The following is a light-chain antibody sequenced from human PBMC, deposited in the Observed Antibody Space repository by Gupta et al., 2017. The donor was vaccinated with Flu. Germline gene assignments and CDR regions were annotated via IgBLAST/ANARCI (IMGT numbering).Light chain of an antibody. CDR3: QQYGSSPLYT. CDR2: GAS. V-gene: IGKV3-20*01. Sequence: RATLSFRASQSVTSNYLAWYQQKPGQAPRLLIYGASNSATGIPDRFSGSGSGTDFTLTISRLEPEDFAVYYCQQYGSSPLYTFGQGTKLEIK. J-gene: IGKJ2*01. CDR1: QSVTSNY.